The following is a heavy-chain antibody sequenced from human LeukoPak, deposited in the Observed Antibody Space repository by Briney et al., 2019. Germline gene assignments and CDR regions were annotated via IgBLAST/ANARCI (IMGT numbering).Heavy chain of an antibody. V-gene: IGHV4-34*01. D-gene: IGHD2-2*01. CDR3: VRMRGPERRHCFDY. CDR2: INHSGST. CDR1: GGSFSGYY. Sequence: SETLSLTCAVYGGSFSGYYWSWIRQPPGKGLEWIGEINHSGSTNYNPSLKSRVTISVDTSKNQFSLKLSSVTAADTAVYYCVRMRGPERRHCFDYWSQGALLIVSS. J-gene: IGHJ4*02.